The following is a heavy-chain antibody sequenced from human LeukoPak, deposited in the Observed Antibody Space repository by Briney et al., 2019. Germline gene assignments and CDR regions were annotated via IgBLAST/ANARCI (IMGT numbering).Heavy chain of an antibody. CDR1: GFTFSSYW. J-gene: IGHJ4*02. V-gene: IGHV3-74*01. CDR2: INGNGSST. D-gene: IGHD6-25*01. CDR3: AAVVRSGSPFDY. Sequence: PGGSLRLSCAASGFTFSSYWVHWVRQAPGKGLVWVSRINGNGSSTSYADSVKGRFTISRENAKNMLYLQMTSLRVEDTAVYYCAAVVRSGSPFDYWGQGTLVTVSS.